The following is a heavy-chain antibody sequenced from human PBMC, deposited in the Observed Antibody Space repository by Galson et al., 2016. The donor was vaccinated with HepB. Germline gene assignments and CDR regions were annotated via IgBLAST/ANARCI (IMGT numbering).Heavy chain of an antibody. CDR1: AGSISSYY. J-gene: IGHJ4*02. Sequence: SETLSLTCTVSAGSISSYYWSWIRQPPGKGLEWLGNIYYSGTTKYNPPLNRRVTISVDSSTQQFFLKLVCVTAADTAVYYCARVTRDGWYYFDFWGPGSLVTVSS. V-gene: IGHV4-59*01. CDR2: IYYSGTT. CDR3: ARVTRDGWYYFDF. D-gene: IGHD2-21*02.